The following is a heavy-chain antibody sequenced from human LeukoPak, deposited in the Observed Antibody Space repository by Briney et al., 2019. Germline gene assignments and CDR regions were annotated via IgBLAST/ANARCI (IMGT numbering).Heavy chain of an antibody. V-gene: IGHV4-30-2*01. Sequence: SETLSLTCAVSGGSISSGGYSWSWIRQPPGKGLEWIGYIYHSGSTYYNPSLKSRVTISVDRSKNQFSLKLSSVTAADTAVYYCARGTTEGYFQHWGQGTLVTVSS. D-gene: IGHD1-26*01. CDR3: ARGTTEGYFQH. CDR1: GGSISSGGYS. CDR2: IYHSGST. J-gene: IGHJ1*01.